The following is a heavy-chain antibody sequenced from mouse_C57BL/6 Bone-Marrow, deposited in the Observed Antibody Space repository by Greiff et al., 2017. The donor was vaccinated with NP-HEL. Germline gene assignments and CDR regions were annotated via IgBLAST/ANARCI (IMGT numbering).Heavy chain of an antibody. J-gene: IGHJ1*03. CDR2: ISYDGSN. V-gene: IGHV3-6*01. CDR3: ATPTFTTVVEKGYFDV. Sequence: EVQLQESGPGLVKPSQSLSLTCSVTGYSITSGYYWNWIRQFPGNKLEWMGYISYDGSNNYNPSLKNRIPITRDTSKNQFFLKLNSVTTEDTATYYCATPTFTTVVEKGYFDVWGTGTTVTVSS. CDR1: GYSITSGYY. D-gene: IGHD1-1*01.